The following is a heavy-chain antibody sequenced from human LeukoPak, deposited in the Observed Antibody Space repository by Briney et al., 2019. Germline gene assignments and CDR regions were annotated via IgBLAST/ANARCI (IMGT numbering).Heavy chain of an antibody. CDR2: INPSGGST. D-gene: IGHD3-3*01. V-gene: IGHV1-46*01. CDR1: GYTFTSYY. CDR3: ARVPLRFLEWTLSGYFDY. Sequence: ASVKVSCKASGYTFTSYYMHWVRQAPGQGLEWMGIINPSGGSTSYAQKFQGRVTMTRDMSTSTVYMELSSLRSEDTAVYYCARVPLRFLEWTLSGYFDYWGQGTLVTVSS. J-gene: IGHJ4*02.